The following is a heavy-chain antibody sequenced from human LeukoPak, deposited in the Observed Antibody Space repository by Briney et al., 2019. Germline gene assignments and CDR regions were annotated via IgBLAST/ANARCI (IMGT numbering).Heavy chain of an antibody. Sequence: GGSLRLSCATSGFTFSTYWMNWVRQAPGKGLEWVANVDTDGSGTFYLDSVKGRFTVSRDNVQNSLYLQMNSLRAEDTAVYFCGLWGIEAAIQHWGQGILVTVSS. D-gene: IGHD2-15*01. CDR1: GFTFSTYW. CDR3: GLWGIEAAIQH. V-gene: IGHV3-7*01. J-gene: IGHJ1*01. CDR2: VDTDGSGT.